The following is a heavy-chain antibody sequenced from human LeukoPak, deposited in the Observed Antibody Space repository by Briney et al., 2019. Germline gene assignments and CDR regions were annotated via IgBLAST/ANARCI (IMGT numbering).Heavy chain of an antibody. CDR3: AKDPPDSPLTLAGIAVAGTDY. D-gene: IGHD6-19*01. CDR1: GFTFSSYA. J-gene: IGHJ4*02. V-gene: IGHV3-23*01. Sequence: PGGSLRLSCAASGFTFSSYAMSWVRQAPGKELEWVSAISGSGGSTYYADSVKGRFTISRDNSKNTLYLQMNSLRAEDTAVYYCAKDPPDSPLTLAGIAVAGTDYWGQGTLVTVSS. CDR2: ISGSGGST.